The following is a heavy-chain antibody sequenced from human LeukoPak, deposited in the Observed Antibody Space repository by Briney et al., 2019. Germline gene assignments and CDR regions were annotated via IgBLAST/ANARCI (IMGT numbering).Heavy chain of an antibody. D-gene: IGHD1-7*01. J-gene: IGHJ6*03. CDR2: IYYSGST. CDR3: ARGQLQDYYYYYYMDV. CDR1: GGSISSYY. V-gene: IGHV4-59*01. Sequence: PSETLSLTCTVSGGSISSYYWSWIRQPPGKGLEWIGYIYYSGSTNYNPSLKSRVTISVDTSKNQFSLKLSSVTAADTAVYYCARGQLQDYYYYYYMDVWGKGTTVTVSS.